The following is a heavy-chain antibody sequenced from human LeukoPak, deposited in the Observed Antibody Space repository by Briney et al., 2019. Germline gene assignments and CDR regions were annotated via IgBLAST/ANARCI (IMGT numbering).Heavy chain of an antibody. CDR1: GFTVSDYY. V-gene: IGHV3-11*06. CDR3: ARGYGDNPYGMDV. Sequence: GGSLRLSCAASGFTVSDYYMSWIRQAPGKGLEWVSYISSSSSYTNYADSVKGRFTISRDNAKNSLYLQMNSLRAEDTAVYYCARGYGDNPYGMDVWGQGTTVTVSS. J-gene: IGHJ6*02. CDR2: ISSSSSYT. D-gene: IGHD4-17*01.